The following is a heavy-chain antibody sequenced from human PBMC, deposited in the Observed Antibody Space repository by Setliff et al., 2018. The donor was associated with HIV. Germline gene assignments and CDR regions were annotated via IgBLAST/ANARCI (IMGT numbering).Heavy chain of an antibody. V-gene: IGHV4-4*08. J-gene: IGHJ6*03. Sequence: SETLSLTCTVSGGSISGFHWSWIRQSPGKGLEWIGYIYTSGSTNHNPSLKSRVTISLDTSKNQFSLKLGSVTAADTAVYYCARAISTPSYYYHMDVWGTGTPVTSP. CDR3: ARAISTPSYYYHMDV. CDR2: IYTSGST. D-gene: IGHD3-10*01. CDR1: GGSISGFH.